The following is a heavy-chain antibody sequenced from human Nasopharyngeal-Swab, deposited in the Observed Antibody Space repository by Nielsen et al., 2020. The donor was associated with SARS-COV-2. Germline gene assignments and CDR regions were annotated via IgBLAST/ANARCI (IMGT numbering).Heavy chain of an antibody. CDR2: ISSSSSYI. J-gene: IGHJ4*02. CDR3: ARVLGARQTYSFYFDY. Sequence: GESLKISCAASGFTFSSYSMNWVRQAPGKGLEWVSSISSSSSYIYYADSVKGRFTISRDNAKNSLYLQMKSLRPEDTAVYYCARVLGARQTYSFYFDYWGQGTLVTVSS. CDR1: GFTFSSYS. V-gene: IGHV3-21*04. D-gene: IGHD1-26*01.